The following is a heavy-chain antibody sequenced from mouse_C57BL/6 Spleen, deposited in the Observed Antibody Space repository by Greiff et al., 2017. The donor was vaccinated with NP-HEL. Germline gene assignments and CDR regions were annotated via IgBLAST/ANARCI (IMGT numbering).Heavy chain of an antibody. CDR2: IYPRAGST. CDR1: GYTFTDHT. V-gene: IGHV1-78*01. CDR3: AREDGYYVGYWYFDV. Sequence: QVQLQQSDAELVKPGASVKISCKVSGYTFTDHTIHWMKQRPEQGLEWIGYIYPRAGSTKYNEKLKGKATLTADKSSSTAYMQLNSLTSEDSAVYFCAREDGYYVGYWYFDVWGTGTTVTVSS. D-gene: IGHD2-3*01. J-gene: IGHJ1*03.